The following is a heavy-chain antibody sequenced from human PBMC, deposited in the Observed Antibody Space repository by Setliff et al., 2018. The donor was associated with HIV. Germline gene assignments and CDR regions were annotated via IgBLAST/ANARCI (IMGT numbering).Heavy chain of an antibody. Sequence: ASVKVSCKVSGYTFTDYYMHWVQQAPGKGLEWMGLVDPEDGETIYAEKFQGRVTITADTSTDTAYMELSSLRSEDTAVYYCATGDDSSGYDAFDIWGQGTMVTVSS. CDR3: ATGDDSSGYDAFDI. CDR1: GYTFTDYY. CDR2: VDPEDGET. J-gene: IGHJ3*02. D-gene: IGHD3-22*01. V-gene: IGHV1-69-2*01.